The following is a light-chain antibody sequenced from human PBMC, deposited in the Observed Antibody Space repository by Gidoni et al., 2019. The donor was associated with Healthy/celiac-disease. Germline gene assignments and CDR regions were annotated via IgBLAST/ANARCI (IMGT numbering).Light chain of an antibody. Sequence: DIQMTHSPSSLSASVGVIVTITCQASQDISNYLNWYQQKPWKAPKRLIYDASNLETGVPSRFSGSGSGTDFTFTISSLQTEDIATYYWQQYDNLLPTFGQGTKLEIK. CDR3: QQYDNLLPT. CDR1: QDISNY. CDR2: DAS. J-gene: IGKJ2*01. V-gene: IGKV1-33*01.